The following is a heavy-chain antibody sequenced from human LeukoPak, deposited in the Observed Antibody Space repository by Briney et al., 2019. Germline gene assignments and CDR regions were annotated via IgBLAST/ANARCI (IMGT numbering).Heavy chain of an antibody. J-gene: IGHJ4*02. CDR3: SRGKPVYFYGPGSYLASPFDS. CDR2: TSTYNGNT. Sequence: ASVKVSCKASGYTFTSYGISWVRQAPGQGLEWMGWTSTYNGNTNYAQMLQGRITMTTDTSTSTAYVELRSLRSDDTAVYYCSRGKPVYFYGPGSYLASPFDSWGQGILVTVSS. CDR1: GYTFTSYG. V-gene: IGHV1-18*01. D-gene: IGHD3-10*01.